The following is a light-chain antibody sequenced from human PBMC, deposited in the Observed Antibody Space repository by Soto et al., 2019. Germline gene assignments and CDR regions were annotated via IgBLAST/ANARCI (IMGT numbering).Light chain of an antibody. Sequence: NFMLTQPHSVSESPGKTVIISCTRSSGSIASNYVQWYQQRPGSSPTTVIYEDNQRPSGVPDRFSGSIDSSSNSASLPISGLKTEDEADYYCQSFDSSTGVFGGGTKLTVL. J-gene: IGLJ3*02. V-gene: IGLV6-57*01. CDR3: QSFDSSTGV. CDR2: EDN. CDR1: SGSIASNY.